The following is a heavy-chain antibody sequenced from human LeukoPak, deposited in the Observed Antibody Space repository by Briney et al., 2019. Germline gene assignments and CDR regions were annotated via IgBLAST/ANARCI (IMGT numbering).Heavy chain of an antibody. Sequence: GGSLRLSCAASGFTFSSYAMHWVRQAPGKGLEWVAVISYDGINKYYADSVKGRFTISRDNSKNTLYLQMNSLRAEDTAVYYCARDITMVRGVTPNLYYYYGMDVWGQGTTVTVSS. D-gene: IGHD3-10*01. V-gene: IGHV3-30*04. CDR1: GFTFSSYA. CDR3: ARDITMVRGVTPNLYYYYGMDV. CDR2: ISYDGINK. J-gene: IGHJ6*02.